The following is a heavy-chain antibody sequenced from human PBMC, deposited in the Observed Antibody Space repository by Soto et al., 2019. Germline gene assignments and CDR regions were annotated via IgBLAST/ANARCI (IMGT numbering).Heavy chain of an antibody. V-gene: IGHV3-11*01. CDR3: AREIRDGYNHVFDS. D-gene: IGHD5-12*01. J-gene: IGHJ4*02. CDR1: AFTFSDYY. Sequence: QVQLVESGGGLVKPGGSLRLSCAASAFTFSDYYMSWIRQAPGKGMEWVSYISSSGDNIYYAESVKGRFTLSRDNAKNSLYLQMNNLRAEDTAVYYCAREIRDGYNHVFDSWGQGTLVTVSS. CDR2: ISSSGDNI.